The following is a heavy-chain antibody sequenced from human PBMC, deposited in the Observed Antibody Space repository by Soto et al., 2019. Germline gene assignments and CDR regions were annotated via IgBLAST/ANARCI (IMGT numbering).Heavy chain of an antibody. Sequence: SETLSLTCTVSGGSISSYYWSWIRQPPGKGLEWIGYIYYSGSTNYNPSLKSRVTISVDTSKNQFSLKLSSVTAADTAVYYCARSRYYYDSSGYYNWFDPWGQGTLVTVS. CDR3: ARSRYYYDSSGYYNWFDP. J-gene: IGHJ5*02. V-gene: IGHV4-59*01. D-gene: IGHD3-22*01. CDR1: GGSISSYY. CDR2: IYYSGST.